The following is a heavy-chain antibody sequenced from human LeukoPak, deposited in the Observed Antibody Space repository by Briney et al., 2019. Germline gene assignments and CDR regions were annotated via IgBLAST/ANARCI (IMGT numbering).Heavy chain of an antibody. CDR2: INHSGST. CDR3: ASGFVSDRPDRPVP. V-gene: IGHV4-34*01. D-gene: IGHD1-14*01. Sequence: SETLSLTCAVYGGSFSGYYWSWIRQPPGKGLEWMGEINHSGSTNYNPSLKSRVTISVDTSKNQFSLKLSSVAAADTAVYYCASGFVSDRPDRPVPWGQGTLVTVSS. CDR1: GGSFSGYY. J-gene: IGHJ5*02.